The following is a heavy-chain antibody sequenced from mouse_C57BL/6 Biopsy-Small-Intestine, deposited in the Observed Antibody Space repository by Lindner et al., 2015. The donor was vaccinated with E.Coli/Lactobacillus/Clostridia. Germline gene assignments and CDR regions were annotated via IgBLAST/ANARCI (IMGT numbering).Heavy chain of an antibody. J-gene: IGHJ3*01. D-gene: IGHD1-1*02. CDR3: ASPPYSGSYYHDAFGI. CDR1: GYTFTDYY. V-gene: IGHV1-84*02. CDR2: INPDSGDT. Sequence: SVKVSCKASGYTFTDYYVHWVRQAPGQGLEWMAWINPDSGDTFYAHNFQDRVTMARDTSISTAYMEVSNLRSDDTAVYYCASPPYSGSYYHDAFGIWGQGTMVTVSS.